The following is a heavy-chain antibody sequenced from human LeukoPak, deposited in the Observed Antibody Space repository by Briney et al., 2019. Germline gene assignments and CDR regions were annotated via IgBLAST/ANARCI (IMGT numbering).Heavy chain of an antibody. V-gene: IGHV4-59*01. CDR3: ASHTLDSSSFDY. CDR2: IYYSGTT. J-gene: IGHJ4*02. D-gene: IGHD6-6*01. CDR1: GGSISNYY. Sequence: SETLSLTCIVSGGSISNYYWSWIRQPPGKGLEWIGYIYYSGTTNYNPSLKSRVTISVDTSKKQFSLNLSSVTAADTAVYYCASHTLDSSSFDYWGQGTLVTVSS.